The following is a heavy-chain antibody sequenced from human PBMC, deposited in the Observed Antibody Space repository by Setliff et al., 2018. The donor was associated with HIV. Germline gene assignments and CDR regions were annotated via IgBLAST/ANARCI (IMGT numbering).Heavy chain of an antibody. CDR2: VNHAGST. CDR1: GGSFNDFY. CDR3: ARTRALNSSNWNPFDY. Sequence: SETLSLTCAVYGGSFNDFYWTWIRRPPGKGLQWIGDVNHAGSTTYNPSLKSRVTISIDTSKNQFSLKLTSVTVADSALYFCARTRALNSSNWNPFDYWGQGTLVTVSS. J-gene: IGHJ4*02. V-gene: IGHV4-34*01. D-gene: IGHD1-1*01.